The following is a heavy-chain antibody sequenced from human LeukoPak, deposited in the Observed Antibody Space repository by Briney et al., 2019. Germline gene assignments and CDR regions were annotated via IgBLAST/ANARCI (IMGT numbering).Heavy chain of an antibody. CDR2: MSYDGSTQ. CDR3: ARESEQLWFFDY. J-gene: IGHJ4*02. V-gene: IGHV3-30-3*01. CDR1: GFTFSGYA. Sequence: PGRSLRLSCAASGFTFSGYALHWVRQAPGRALEWVAVMSYDGSTQFYADSVEGRFTISRDISKNTMYLQMNSLRAEDTAVYYCARESEQLWFFDYWGQGTLVTVSS. D-gene: IGHD5-18*01.